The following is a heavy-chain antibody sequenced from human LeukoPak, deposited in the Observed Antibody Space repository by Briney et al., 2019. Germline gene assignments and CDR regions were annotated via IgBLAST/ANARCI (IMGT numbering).Heavy chain of an antibody. Sequence: PGGSLRLSCAASGLTFSGSAMHWVRQASGKGLEWVGRIRSKANSYATAYAASVKGRFTISRDDSKNTAYLQMNSLKTEDTAVYYCTSYSNYWGYWGQGTLVTVSS. CDR3: TSYSNYWGY. CDR2: IRSKANSYAT. V-gene: IGHV3-73*01. D-gene: IGHD4-11*01. J-gene: IGHJ4*02. CDR1: GLTFSGSA.